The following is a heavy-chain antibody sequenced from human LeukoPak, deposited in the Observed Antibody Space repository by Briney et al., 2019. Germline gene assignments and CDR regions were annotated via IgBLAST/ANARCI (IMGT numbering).Heavy chain of an antibody. J-gene: IGHJ4*02. V-gene: IGHV1-69*01. D-gene: IGHD6-6*01. CDR3: ARGAFDRLEYSSYRSFDY. CDR1: GGTFSSYA. CDR2: IIPIFGTA. Sequence: ASVKVSCKASGGTFSSYAISWVRQAPGQGLEWMGGIIPIFGTANYAQKFQGRVTITADESTSTAYMELSSLRSEDTAVYYCARGAFDRLEYSSYRSFDYWGQGTLVTVSS.